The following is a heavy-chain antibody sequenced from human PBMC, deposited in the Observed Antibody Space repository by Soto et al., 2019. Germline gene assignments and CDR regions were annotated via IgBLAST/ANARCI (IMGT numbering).Heavy chain of an antibody. V-gene: IGHV3-30*18. D-gene: IGHD5-18*01. CDR3: AKDARRGYSYGQYYFDY. CDR2: ISYDGSNK. J-gene: IGHJ4*02. Sequence: GGSLRLSCAASGFTFSSYGMHWVRQAPGKGLEWVAVISYDGSNKYYADSVKGRFTISRDNSKNTLYLQMNSLRAEDTAVYYCAKDARRGYSYGQYYFDYWGQGTLVTVSS. CDR1: GFTFSSYG.